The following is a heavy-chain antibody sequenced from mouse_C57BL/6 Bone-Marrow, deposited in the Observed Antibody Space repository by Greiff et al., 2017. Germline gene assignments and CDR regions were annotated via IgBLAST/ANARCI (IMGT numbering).Heavy chain of an antibody. V-gene: IGHV5-4*01. CDR3: ARDWDYYGSSYDYFDY. CDR2: ISDGGSYT. D-gene: IGHD1-1*01. J-gene: IGHJ2*01. Sequence: EVQLVESGGGLVKPGGSLKLSCAASGFTFSSYAMSWVRQTPEKRLEWVATISDGGSYTYYPDTVKGRFTISRDNAKNNLYLQMSHLKSEDTAMYYCARDWDYYGSSYDYFDYWGRGTTLTVSA. CDR1: GFTFSSYA.